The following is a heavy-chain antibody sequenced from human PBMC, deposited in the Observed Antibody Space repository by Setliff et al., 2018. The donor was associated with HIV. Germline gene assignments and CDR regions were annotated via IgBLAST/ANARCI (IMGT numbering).Heavy chain of an antibody. CDR3: ASLLYYYGSGAGYYMDV. V-gene: IGHV4-4*08. CDR1: GGSISSYY. J-gene: IGHJ6*03. D-gene: IGHD3-10*01. Sequence: SETLSLTFTVSGGSISSYYWSWIRQPPGKGLEWIGYIYTSGSTNYNPSLKSRVTISVDTSKNQFSLKLSSVTAADTAVYYCASLLYYYGSGAGYYMDVWGKGTTVTVSS. CDR2: IYTSGST.